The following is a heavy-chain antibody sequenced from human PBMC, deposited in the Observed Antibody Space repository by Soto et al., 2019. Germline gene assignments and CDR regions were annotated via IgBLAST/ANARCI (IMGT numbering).Heavy chain of an antibody. Sequence: SVKVSCKASGGTFSSYAFSWVRQAPGQGLEWMGGIIRIFHTPTYAQKFQGRVTITADESTSTAYMELISLRSDDTAVYYCVHRRDGYNSAFFDSWGQGTLVTVYS. J-gene: IGHJ4*02. D-gene: IGHD5-12*01. CDR3: VHRRDGYNSAFFDS. V-gene: IGHV1-69*13. CDR2: IIRIFHTP. CDR1: GGTFSSYA.